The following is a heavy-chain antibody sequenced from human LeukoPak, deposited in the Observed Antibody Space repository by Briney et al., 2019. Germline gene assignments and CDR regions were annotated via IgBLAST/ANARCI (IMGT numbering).Heavy chain of an antibody. J-gene: IGHJ4*02. CDR3: AKEVVVVAATPGGYFDY. Sequence: GGSLRLSCAASGFTFSSYAMSWVRQAPGEGLEWVSAISGSGGSTYYADSVKGRFTISRDNSKNTLYLQMNSLRAEDTAVYYCAKEVVVVAATPGGYFDYWGQGTLVTVSS. V-gene: IGHV3-23*01. CDR2: ISGSGGST. D-gene: IGHD2-15*01. CDR1: GFTFSSYA.